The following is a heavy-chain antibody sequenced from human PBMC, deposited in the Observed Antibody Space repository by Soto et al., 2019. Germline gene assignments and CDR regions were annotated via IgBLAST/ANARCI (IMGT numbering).Heavy chain of an antibody. CDR3: ARGPHYYDSSGYVFDF. Sequence: GGSLRLSCAASGFTFSSYSMNWVRQAPGKGLEWVSSISSSSSCIYYADSVKGRFTISRDNAKNSLYLQMNSLRAEDTAVYDCARGPHYYDSSGYVFDFWGQGTLVTVSS. D-gene: IGHD3-22*01. CDR2: ISSSSSCI. CDR1: GFTFSSYS. J-gene: IGHJ4*02. V-gene: IGHV3-21*01.